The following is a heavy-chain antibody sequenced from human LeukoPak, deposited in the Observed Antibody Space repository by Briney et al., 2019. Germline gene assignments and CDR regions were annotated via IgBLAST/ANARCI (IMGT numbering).Heavy chain of an antibody. CDR2: ISSSSSYI. CDR3: ARGPTPPGVDY. V-gene: IGHV3-21*01. CDR1: GFTLISYS. J-gene: IGHJ4*02. Sequence: GGSRRLSCAASGFTLISYSMNWVRQAPGKGLEWVSSISSSSSYIYYADSVKGRFTISRDNAKNSLYLQMNSLRAEDTAVYYCARGPTPPGVDYWGQGTLVNVSS. D-gene: IGHD2-8*02.